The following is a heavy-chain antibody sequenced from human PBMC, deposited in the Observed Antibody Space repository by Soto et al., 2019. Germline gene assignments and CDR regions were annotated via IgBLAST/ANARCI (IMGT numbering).Heavy chain of an antibody. J-gene: IGHJ6*02. D-gene: IGHD3-10*01. V-gene: IGHV4-4*02. CDR1: GGSISSSNW. CDR3: ARETLLWFGESTQIYYYYYGMDV. CDR2: IYHSGST. Sequence: SETLSLTCAVSGGSISSSNWWSWVRQPPGKGLEWIGEIYHSGSTNYNPSLKIRVTISVDKSKNQFSLKLSSVTAADTAVYYCARETLLWFGESTQIYYYYYGMDVWGQGTTVTVSS.